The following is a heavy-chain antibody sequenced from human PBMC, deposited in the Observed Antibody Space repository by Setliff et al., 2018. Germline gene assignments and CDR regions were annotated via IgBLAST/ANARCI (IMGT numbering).Heavy chain of an antibody. CDR3: AKESANYYYYMDV. CDR2: ISGSGVST. Sequence: PGGSLRLSCAASGFTFSSYAMNWVRQAPGKGLEWVSSISGSGVSTYYADSVKGRFTIARDNSKNTLYLQMNSLRAEDTAVYYCAKESANYYYYMDVWGKGTTVTVSS. CDR1: GFTFSSYA. V-gene: IGHV3-23*01. J-gene: IGHJ6*03.